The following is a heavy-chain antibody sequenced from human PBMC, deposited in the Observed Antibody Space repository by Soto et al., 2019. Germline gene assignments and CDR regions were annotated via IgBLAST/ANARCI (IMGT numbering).Heavy chain of an antibody. V-gene: IGHV3-23*01. CDR2: LSGSGGTT. Sequence: GGSLRLSCAASGFTFSSYAMSWVRQTPGKGLEWVSTLSGSGGTTYYADSVKGQFTISRDNSKSTLYLQMNSLRAEDTAVYYCARGGGGDPNYAFDIWGQGTMVTVSS. D-gene: IGHD2-21*02. CDR3: ARGGGGDPNYAFDI. CDR1: GFTFSSYA. J-gene: IGHJ3*02.